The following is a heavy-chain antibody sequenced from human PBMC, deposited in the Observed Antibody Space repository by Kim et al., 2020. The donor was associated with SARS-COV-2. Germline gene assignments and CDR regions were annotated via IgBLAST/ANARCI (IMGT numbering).Heavy chain of an antibody. CDR2: INLDGSRT. CDR1: GFTFSNSW. D-gene: IGHD1-1*01. Sequence: GGSLRLSCAASGFTFSNSWMHWVRQPPGKGLVWVSRINLDGSRTDSADSVKGRFTISRDNAKNTLYLQMNSLRDEDTAVYYCVRALRSGTDDFWGQGTLVTVSS. V-gene: IGHV3-74*01. CDR3: VRALRSGTDDF. J-gene: IGHJ4*02.